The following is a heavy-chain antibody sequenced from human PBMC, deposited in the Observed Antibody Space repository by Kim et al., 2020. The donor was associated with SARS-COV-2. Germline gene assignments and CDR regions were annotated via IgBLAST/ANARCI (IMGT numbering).Heavy chain of an antibody. CDR3: ATVRGTSSPLDY. CDR1: GYSFSTNW. J-gene: IGHJ4*02. V-gene: IGHV5-51*01. Sequence: GESLKISCKVSGYSFSTNWIGWVRQMPGKGLESVGIIHPSDSDTRYSPSFQGQVTISADKSISTAYLQWSSLKASDTAMYYCATVRGTSSPLDYWGQGTLVTVSS. D-gene: IGHD2-2*01. CDR2: IHPSDSDT.